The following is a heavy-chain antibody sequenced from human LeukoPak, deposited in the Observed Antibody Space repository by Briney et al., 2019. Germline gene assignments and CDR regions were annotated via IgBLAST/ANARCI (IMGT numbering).Heavy chain of an antibody. CDR3: ARRSGWYTHIYFDY. V-gene: IGHV4-34*01. CDR1: GYSISTGYY. Sequence: SETLSLTCTVSGYSISTGYYWSWIRQPPGKGLEWIGEINHSGSTNYNPSLKSRVTISVDTSKNQFSLKLSSVTAADTAVYYCARRSGWYTHIYFDYWGQGTLVTVSS. CDR2: INHSGST. J-gene: IGHJ4*02. D-gene: IGHD6-19*01.